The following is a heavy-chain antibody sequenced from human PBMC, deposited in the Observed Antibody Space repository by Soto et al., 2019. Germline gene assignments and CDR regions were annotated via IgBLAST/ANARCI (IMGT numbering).Heavy chain of an antibody. CDR1: GFTFSSYS. J-gene: IGHJ6*02. CDR3: ARDYEVTMIVVVGYGMDV. CDR2: ISSSSSYI. Sequence: GGSLRLSCAASGFTFSSYSMNWVRQAPGKGLEWVSSISSSSSYIYYADSVKGRFTISRDNAKNSLYLQMNSLRAEDTAVYCCARDYEVTMIVVVGYGMDVWGQGTTVTVSS. D-gene: IGHD3-22*01. V-gene: IGHV3-21*01.